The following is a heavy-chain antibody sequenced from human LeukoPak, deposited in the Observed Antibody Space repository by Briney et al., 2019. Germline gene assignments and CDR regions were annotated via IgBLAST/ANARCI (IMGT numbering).Heavy chain of an antibody. D-gene: IGHD3-16*01. Sequence: GGSLRLSCAASGFTVSSNYMSWVRQAPGKGLEWVSVIYSGGSTYYADSVKGRFTISRDNSKNTLYLQMNSLRAEDTAVYYCARDLPPDDYTEYSSTGARAPWSPSPQ. CDR3: ARDLPPDDYTEYSST. CDR2: IYSGGST. V-gene: IGHV3-53*01. J-gene: IGHJ1*01. CDR1: GFTVSSNY.